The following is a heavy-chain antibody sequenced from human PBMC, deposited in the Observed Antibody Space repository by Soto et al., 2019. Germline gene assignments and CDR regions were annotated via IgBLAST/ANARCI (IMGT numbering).Heavy chain of an antibody. CDR3: AKGSGFDFDY. Sequence: QVQLVESGGGVVQPGMSLRLSCAASGFTFKNYGMHWVRQAPGKGLEWVACLSPDGSGEDYADSVRGRFIISRDNSKDTMYLQMNSLRVEDTAVYYCAKGSGFDFDYWGQGNPVIVSS. J-gene: IGHJ4*02. CDR1: GFTFKNYG. CDR2: LSPDGSGE. V-gene: IGHV3-30*18. D-gene: IGHD5-12*01.